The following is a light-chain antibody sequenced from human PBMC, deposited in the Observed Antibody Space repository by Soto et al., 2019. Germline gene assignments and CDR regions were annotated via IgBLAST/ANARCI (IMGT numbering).Light chain of an antibody. CDR2: WAS. CDR3: QQYYDIPYT. CDR1: QSVLYSANNKNY. J-gene: IGKJ2*01. V-gene: IGKV4-1*01. Sequence: DIVMTQSPDSLAVSLGERATINCKSSQSVLYSANNKNYLAWYQQKAGQPPKLLIYWASTRESGVPGRFSGSGSGHDCPRTTSSWHAEVAAFYSCQQYYDIPYTFGRGTNLESK.